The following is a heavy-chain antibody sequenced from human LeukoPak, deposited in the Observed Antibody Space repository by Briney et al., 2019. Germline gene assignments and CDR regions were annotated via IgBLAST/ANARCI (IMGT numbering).Heavy chain of an antibody. CDR1: GFSFSQYP. Sequence: AGGSLRLSCAVSGFSFSQYPMDWVRQAPGKGLMWVSRIDTGGSSTYYADSAKGRFTISRDNAKNTLYLQMNSLRAEDTAVYYCARPAGAVPDEYWGQGILVTVSS. CDR3: ARPAGAVPDEY. D-gene: IGHD6-19*01. J-gene: IGHJ4*02. CDR2: IDTGGSST. V-gene: IGHV3-74*01.